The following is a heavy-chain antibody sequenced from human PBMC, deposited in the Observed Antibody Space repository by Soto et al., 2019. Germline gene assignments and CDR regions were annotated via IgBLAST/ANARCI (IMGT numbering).Heavy chain of an antibody. CDR2: ISAYNGNT. CDR1: GYTFTSYG. CDR3: ARHLGDIVVVPAAPYYYGMDV. Sequence: VQLVQSGAEVKKPGASVKVSCKASGYTFTSYGISWVRQAPGQGLEWMGWISAYNGNTNYAQKLQGRVTMTTDTSTSTAYMELRSLRSDDTAVYYCARHLGDIVVVPAAPYYYGMDVWGQGTTVTVSS. D-gene: IGHD2-2*01. J-gene: IGHJ6*02. V-gene: IGHV1-18*04.